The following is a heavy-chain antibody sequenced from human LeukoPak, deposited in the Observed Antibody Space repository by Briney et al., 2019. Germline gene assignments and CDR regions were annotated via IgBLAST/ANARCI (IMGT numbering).Heavy chain of an antibody. D-gene: IGHD6-6*01. CDR3: TKGRSSDY. CDR1: GFSFSDYP. V-gene: IGHV3-49*04. Sequence: GSLRLSCTTSGFSFSDYPMNWVRQAPGKGLEWVGFIRSKGYGGTTEYAASVKGRFTISRDDSKSIAYLQMNSLKTKDTAFYYCTKGRSSDYWGQGTLVTVSS. J-gene: IGHJ4*02. CDR2: IRSKGYGGTT.